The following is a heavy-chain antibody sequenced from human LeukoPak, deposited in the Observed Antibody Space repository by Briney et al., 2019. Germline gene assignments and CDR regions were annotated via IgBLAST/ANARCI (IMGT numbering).Heavy chain of an antibody. V-gene: IGHV3-48*01. CDR3: ARGGGFDV. J-gene: IGHJ6*02. Sequence: GGSLRLSCAASGFTFSSYSMNWVRQAPGKGLEWVSYISSSSSTIYYADSVKGRFTISRDNAKNSLYLQMNSLRAEDTAVYYCARGGGFDVWGQGATVTVSS. CDR1: GFTFSSYS. D-gene: IGHD2-15*01. CDR2: ISSSSSTI.